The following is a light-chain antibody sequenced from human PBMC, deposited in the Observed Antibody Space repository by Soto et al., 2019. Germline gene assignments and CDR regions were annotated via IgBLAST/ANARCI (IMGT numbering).Light chain of an antibody. CDR2: TDN. V-gene: IGLV1-44*01. J-gene: IGLJ1*01. CDR1: SSNIGSNA. CDR3: AAWDGSLNAYV. Sequence: QSVLTQPPSASGTPGQRVTISCSGSSSNIGSNAVNWYQQFPGTAPKLLIYTDNQRPSGVPDRFSGSKSGTSASLAISGLQSEDEGDYFCAAWDGSLNAYVFGTGTKVTVL.